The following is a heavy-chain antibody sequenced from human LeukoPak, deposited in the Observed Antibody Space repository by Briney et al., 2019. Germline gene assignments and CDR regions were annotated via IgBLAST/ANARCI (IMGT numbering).Heavy chain of an antibody. Sequence: GGSLRLSCAASGFTFDDYGMSWVRQAPGKGLDWVSGINWNGDSTGYADSVKGRFTISRDNAKNSLYLQMNSLRAEDTALYYCARDEYSSSWYYFDYWGQGTLVTVSS. J-gene: IGHJ4*02. CDR2: INWNGDST. CDR1: GFTFDDYG. CDR3: ARDEYSSSWYYFDY. D-gene: IGHD6-13*01. V-gene: IGHV3-20*04.